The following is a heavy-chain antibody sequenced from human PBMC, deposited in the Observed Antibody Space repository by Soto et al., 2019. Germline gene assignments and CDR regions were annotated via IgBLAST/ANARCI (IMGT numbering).Heavy chain of an antibody. D-gene: IGHD4-17*01. V-gene: IGHV4-31*03. J-gene: IGHJ3*01. CDR2: IYYNGNT. Sequence: SETLSLTCTLSGVSITSGAYYWTWVREDPGKGLEWIGYIYYNGNTYFSPSLKSRLTISIDTSKNQFSLKLSSVTAAYTAMYYCARARLRAVYAFDFWGQGKMV. CDR1: GVSITSGAYY. CDR3: ARARLRAVYAFDF.